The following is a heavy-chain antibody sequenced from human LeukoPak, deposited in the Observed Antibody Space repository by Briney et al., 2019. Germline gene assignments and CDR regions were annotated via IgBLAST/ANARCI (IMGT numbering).Heavy chain of an antibody. CDR1: GFTFDDYA. Sequence: PGGSLRLSCAASGFTFDDYAMHWVRQAPGKGLEWVSGISSSGGSTYYADSVKGRFAISRDNSKSVLFLQMNSLRAEDTAVYYCAKRGSYSGYVGHWGQGTLVTVSS. D-gene: IGHD3-16*01. CDR2: ISSSGGST. J-gene: IGHJ4*02. CDR3: AKRGSYSGYVGH. V-gene: IGHV3-23*01.